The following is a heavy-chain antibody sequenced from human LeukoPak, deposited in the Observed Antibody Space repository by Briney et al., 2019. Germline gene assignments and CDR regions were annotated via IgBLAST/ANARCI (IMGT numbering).Heavy chain of an antibody. D-gene: IGHD2-2*03. CDR3: AKDLDSTALFDGPGDH. Sequence: GGSLRLSCAASGFTFSRYAMSWVRQAPGKGLEWVSLISVSSRNTHYADSVKGRFTISRDDSKNTLFLQMNSLRAEDTAIYYCAKDLDSTALFDGPGDHWGQGTLVRVSS. CDR1: GFTFSRYA. J-gene: IGHJ4*02. CDR2: ISVSSRNT. V-gene: IGHV3-23*01.